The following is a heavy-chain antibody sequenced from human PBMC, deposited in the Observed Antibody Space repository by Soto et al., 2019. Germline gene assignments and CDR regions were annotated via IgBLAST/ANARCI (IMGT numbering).Heavy chain of an antibody. CDR1: GGTFSSYA. D-gene: IGHD2-2*01. CDR2: IIPIFGTA. Sequence: GASVKVSCKASGGTFSSYAISWVRQAPGQGLEWMGGIIPIFGTANYAQKFQGRVTITADESTSTAYMELRRPRSEDTAVYYCARHDCISSSCYYYYYYGMDVWGQGTTVTVSS. J-gene: IGHJ6*02. CDR3: ARHDCISSSCYYYYYYGMDV. V-gene: IGHV1-69*13.